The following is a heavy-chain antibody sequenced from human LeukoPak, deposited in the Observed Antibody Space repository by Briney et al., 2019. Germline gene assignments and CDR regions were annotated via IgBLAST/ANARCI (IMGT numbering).Heavy chain of an antibody. J-gene: IGHJ3*02. CDR1: GFTFSNYA. Sequence: GGSLRLSCAASGFTFSNYAMTWIRQAPGKGLEWVSAITGGSTDTNYADSVRGRFTISRDNAKNSLYLQMNSLRAEDTAVYYCAREEYRIFGVVIRAFDIWGQGTMVTVSS. CDR2: ITGGSTDT. V-gene: IGHV3-23*01. CDR3: AREEYRIFGVVIRAFDI. D-gene: IGHD3-3*01.